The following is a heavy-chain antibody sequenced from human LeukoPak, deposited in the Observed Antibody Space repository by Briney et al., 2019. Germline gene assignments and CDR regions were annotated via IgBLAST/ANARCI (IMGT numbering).Heavy chain of an antibody. CDR2: INHSGST. Sequence: SETLSLTCAVYGGSFSGYYWSWIRQPPGKGLEWIGEINHSGSTNYNPSLKSRVTISVDTSKNQFSLKLSSVTAADTAVYYCARVRGSGSCDYWGQGTLVTVSS. D-gene: IGHD3-10*01. CDR3: ARVRGSGSCDY. J-gene: IGHJ4*02. V-gene: IGHV4-34*01. CDR1: GGSFSGYY.